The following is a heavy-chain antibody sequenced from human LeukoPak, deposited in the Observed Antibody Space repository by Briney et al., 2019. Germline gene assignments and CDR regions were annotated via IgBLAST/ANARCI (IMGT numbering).Heavy chain of an antibody. CDR2: ISGGGIGI. J-gene: IGHJ4*02. CDR1: GFTFSSYA. CDR3: AKDELYSNYDPDY. V-gene: IGHV3-23*01. Sequence: GGSLRLSCAASGFTFSSYAMSWVRQAPGKGLEWVSAISGGGIGIYYADSLKGRFTISRDDSKNTLYLQMNNLRAEDTAVYYCAKDELYSNYDPDYWGQGTLVTVSS. D-gene: IGHD4-11*01.